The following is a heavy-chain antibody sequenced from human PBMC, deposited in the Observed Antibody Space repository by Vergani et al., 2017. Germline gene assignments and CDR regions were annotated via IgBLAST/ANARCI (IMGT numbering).Heavy chain of an antibody. Sequence: QLQLQESGPGLVKPSATLSLTCSVSGASIRSSNYYWGWIRQPPGKGREWIASIYYSGSTYYNPSLKSRVTISVVTSKNQFSLKLSSVTAADTAVYFCARHSTVEWLVKLGWIDPWGQGMLVTVSS. D-gene: IGHD6-19*01. CDR2: IYYSGST. V-gene: IGHV4-39*01. CDR1: GASIRSSNYY. CDR3: ARHSTVEWLVKLGWIDP. J-gene: IGHJ5*02.